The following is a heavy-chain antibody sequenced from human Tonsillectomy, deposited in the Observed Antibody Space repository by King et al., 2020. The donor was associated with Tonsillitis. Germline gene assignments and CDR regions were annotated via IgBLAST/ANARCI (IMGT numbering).Heavy chain of an antibody. CDR1: GFTFSSYS. CDR2: ISSSSRYI. Sequence: VQLVESGGGLVKPGGSLRLSCAASGFTFSSYSMNWVRQAPGKGLEWVSSISSSSRYIYYADSLKGRFTISRDNAKNSLYLQMNSLRAEDTAVYYCAILIAAAGTDYYSYGMDVWGQGTTVTVSS. V-gene: IGHV3-21*01. D-gene: IGHD6-13*01. J-gene: IGHJ6*02. CDR3: AILIAAAGTDYYSYGMDV.